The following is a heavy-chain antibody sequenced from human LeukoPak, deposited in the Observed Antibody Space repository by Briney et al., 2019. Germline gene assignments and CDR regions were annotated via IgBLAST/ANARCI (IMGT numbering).Heavy chain of an antibody. V-gene: IGHV3-48*03. CDR2: ISSSGSTI. J-gene: IGHJ6*02. CDR1: GFTFSSYE. D-gene: IGHD3-3*01. CDR3: ASAYYDFWSGYATSDYGMDV. Sequence: GGSLRLSCAASGFTFSSYEMNWVRQAPGKGLEWVSYISSSGSTIYYADSVKGRFTISRDNAKNSLYLQMNSLRAEDTAVYYCASAYYDFWSGYATSDYGMDVWGQGTTVTVSS.